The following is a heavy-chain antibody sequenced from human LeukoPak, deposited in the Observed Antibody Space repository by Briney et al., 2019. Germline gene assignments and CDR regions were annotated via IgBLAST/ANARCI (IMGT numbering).Heavy chain of an antibody. CDR3: ARSPSSWNEFDC. CDR1: GFTFSSYA. V-gene: IGHV3-30-3*01. J-gene: IGHJ4*02. CDR2: ISYDESNK. D-gene: IGHD6-13*01. Sequence: GGSLRLSCAASGFTFSSYAMHWVRQAPGKGLEWVAVISYDESNKYYADSVKGRFTISRDNSKNTLYLQMNSLRAEDTAVYYCARSPSSWNEFDCWGQGTLVTVSS.